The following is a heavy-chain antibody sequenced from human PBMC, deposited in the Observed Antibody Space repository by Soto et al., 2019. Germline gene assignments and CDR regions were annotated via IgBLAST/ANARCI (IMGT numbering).Heavy chain of an antibody. Sequence: PRLAGASAGVHFSKYWMHWVRPAPGKGLVWVSRIKSDGSSTSYADSVKGRFTISRDNAKDTLYLQMNSLRGEYTAVYYCARSDWLEPWGPGTLVSVSS. V-gene: IGHV3-74*01. J-gene: IGHJ5*02. CDR3: ARSDWLEP. CDR2: IKSDGSST. CDR1: GVHFSKYW.